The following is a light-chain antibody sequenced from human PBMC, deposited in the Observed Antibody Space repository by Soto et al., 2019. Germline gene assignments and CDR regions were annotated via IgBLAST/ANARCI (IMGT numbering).Light chain of an antibody. CDR3: GTWDSSLSGEV. J-gene: IGLJ1*01. V-gene: IGLV1-51*01. Sequence: QSVLTQPPSVSAAPGQKVTISCSGGNSNVGNNSVSWYQQLPRTAPKLLIYDNYKRPSGIPDRFSGSKSGSSATLAITALQTGDGADYYCGTWDSSLSGEVFGTGTKVTVL. CDR2: DNY. CDR1: NSNVGNNS.